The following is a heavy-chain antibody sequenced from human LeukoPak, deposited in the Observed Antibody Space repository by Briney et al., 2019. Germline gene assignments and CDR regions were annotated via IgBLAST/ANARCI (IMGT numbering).Heavy chain of an antibody. CDR1: GFTFSSYA. V-gene: IGHV3-23*01. CDR2: ISGSGGST. J-gene: IGHJ4*02. CDR3: AKDTYYDSSGLE. Sequence: GGPLRLSCAASGFTFSSYAMSWVRQAPGKGLEWVSAISGSGGSTYYADSVKGRFTISRDNSKNTLYLQMNSLRAEDTAVYYCAKDTYYDSSGLEWGQGTLVTVSS. D-gene: IGHD3-22*01.